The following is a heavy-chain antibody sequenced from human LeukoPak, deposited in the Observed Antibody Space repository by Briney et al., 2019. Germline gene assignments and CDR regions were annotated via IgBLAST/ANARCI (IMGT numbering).Heavy chain of an antibody. CDR3: AKEMFSGYSYGHPPGY. CDR2: IKVDGSRE. D-gene: IGHD5-18*01. CDR1: GFTFSSYW. V-gene: IGHV3-7*03. J-gene: IGHJ4*02. Sequence: PGGSLRLSCAASGFTFSSYWMSWVRQAPGKGLEWVANIKVDGSREYYVDSVKGRFTISRDNAKNSLYLQMNSLRIEDTALYYCAKEMFSGYSYGHPPGYWGQGTLVTVSS.